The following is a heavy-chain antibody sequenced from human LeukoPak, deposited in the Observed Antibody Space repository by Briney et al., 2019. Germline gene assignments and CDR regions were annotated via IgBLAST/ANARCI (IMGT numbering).Heavy chain of an antibody. J-gene: IGHJ4*02. V-gene: IGHV1-2*02. CDR3: VRQVVVVTAAYFYFEY. D-gene: IGHD2-21*02. CDR2: INPNSGDS. CDR1: GYTFTDYY. Sequence: GASVKASCKPSGYTFTDYYIHWVRQAPGQRLEWMGYINPNSGDSNSAKKFQGRVAMTGDTSVSTAYMELSSLRYDDTAVYYCVRQVVVVTAAYFYFEYWGQGTLVTVSS.